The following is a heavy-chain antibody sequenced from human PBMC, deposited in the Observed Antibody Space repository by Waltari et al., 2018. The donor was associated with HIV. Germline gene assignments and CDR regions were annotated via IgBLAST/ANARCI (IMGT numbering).Heavy chain of an antibody. CDR1: GGSISSYY. CDR2: IYYSGST. CDR3: AREPRNRATYSGYDGWYFDL. J-gene: IGHJ2*01. Sequence: QVQLQESGPGLVKPSETLSLTCTVSGGSISSYYWSWIRQPPGKGLEWIGYIYYSGSTNYNPSLKSRVTISVDTSKNQFSLKLSSVTAADTAVYYCAREPRNRATYSGYDGWYFDLWGRGTLVTVSS. V-gene: IGHV4-59*01. D-gene: IGHD5-12*01.